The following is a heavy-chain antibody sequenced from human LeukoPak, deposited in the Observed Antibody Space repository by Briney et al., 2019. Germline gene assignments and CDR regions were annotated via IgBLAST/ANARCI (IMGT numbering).Heavy chain of an antibody. J-gene: IGHJ4*02. V-gene: IGHV4-38-2*02. CDR2: IYHSGST. CDR1: GYSLSSGYY. D-gene: IGHD4-17*01. Sequence: PSETLSLTCTVSGYSLSSGYYWGGIRQPPGKGLEWIVSIYHSGSTYYNPSLKSRVTISVDTSKNQFSLKLSSVTAADTAVYYCARGSWGTVTTFYFDYWGQGTLVTVSS. CDR3: ARGSWGTVTTFYFDY.